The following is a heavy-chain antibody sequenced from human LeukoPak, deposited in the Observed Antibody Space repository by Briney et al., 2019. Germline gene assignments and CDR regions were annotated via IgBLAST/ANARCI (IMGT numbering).Heavy chain of an antibody. V-gene: IGHV3-30*02. CDR1: GFTFSSYG. CDR3: ATTPTTVTTSDY. Sequence: GGSLRLSCAASGFTFSSYGMHWVRQAPGKGLEWVAFIRYDGSNKYYADSVKGRFTISRDNSKNTLYLQMNSLRAEDTAVYYCATTPTTVTTSDYWGQGTLVTVSS. D-gene: IGHD4-17*01. J-gene: IGHJ4*02. CDR2: IRYDGSNK.